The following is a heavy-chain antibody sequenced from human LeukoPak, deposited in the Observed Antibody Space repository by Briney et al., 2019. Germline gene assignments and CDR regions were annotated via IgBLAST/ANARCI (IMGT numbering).Heavy chain of an antibody. Sequence: GGSLRLSCAASGFTFDDYAMHWVRQAPGKGLEWVSLISGDGGSTYYADSVKGRFTISRDNSKNSLYLQMNSLTTEDTALYYCAKELRSSWYSDHWGQGTLVTVSS. J-gene: IGHJ4*02. V-gene: IGHV3-43*02. CDR3: AKELRSSWYSDH. D-gene: IGHD6-13*01. CDR2: ISGDGGST. CDR1: GFTFDDYA.